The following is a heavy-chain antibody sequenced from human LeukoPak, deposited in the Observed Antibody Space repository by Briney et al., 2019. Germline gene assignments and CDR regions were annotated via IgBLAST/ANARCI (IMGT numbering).Heavy chain of an antibody. Sequence: ASVKVSCKASGYTFTSYDINWVRQATGQGLEWMGWMNPNSGNTSYAQTFQGRVTITRNTSISTAYMELNSLRPEDTAVYYCARHCSSTSCYAFDPWGQGTLVTVSS. CDR2: MNPNSGNT. J-gene: IGHJ5*02. D-gene: IGHD2-2*01. V-gene: IGHV1-8*01. CDR3: ARHCSSTSCYAFDP. CDR1: GYTFTSYD.